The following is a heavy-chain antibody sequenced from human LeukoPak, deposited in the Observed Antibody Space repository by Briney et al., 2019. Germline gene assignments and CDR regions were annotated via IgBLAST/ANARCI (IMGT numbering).Heavy chain of an antibody. Sequence: GASVKVSCKASGYTFTAYYMHWVRQAPGQGLEGMGWINPNSGGTNYAQKFQGRVTMTRDTSISTAYMELSRLRSDDTAVYYCARDRVVVPAAFDYWGQGTLVTVSS. D-gene: IGHD2-2*01. CDR3: ARDRVVVPAAFDY. J-gene: IGHJ4*02. CDR2: INPNSGGT. V-gene: IGHV1-2*02. CDR1: GYTFTAYY.